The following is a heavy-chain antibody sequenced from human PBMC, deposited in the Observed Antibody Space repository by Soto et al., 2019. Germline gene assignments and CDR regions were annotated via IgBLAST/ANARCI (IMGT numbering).Heavy chain of an antibody. Sequence: ASVKVSCKASGGTFSHSTVAWVRQAPGHRPEWMGMIIPMFGSTNSAQKFRDRVTFSADTYTNTAYMELSSLRSEDTAVYYCATPSGLLGQYSALSDNWGQGTQVTVSS. CDR3: ATPSGLLGQYSALSDN. V-gene: IGHV1-69*08. J-gene: IGHJ4*02. D-gene: IGHD5-12*01. CDR1: GGTFSHST. CDR2: IIPMFGST.